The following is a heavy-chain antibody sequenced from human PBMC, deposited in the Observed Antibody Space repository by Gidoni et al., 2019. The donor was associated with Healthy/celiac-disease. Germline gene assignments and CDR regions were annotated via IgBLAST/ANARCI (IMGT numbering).Heavy chain of an antibody. J-gene: IGHJ6*02. Sequence: EVQLVESGGGLVKPGGSLRLSCAASGFPFSNAWMSWVRQAPGKGLEWVGLIKSKTDGGTTDYAAPVKGRFTISRDDSKNTLYLQMNSLKTEDTAVYYCTTGEYGSMDVWGQGTTVTVSS. CDR2: IKSKTDGGTT. D-gene: IGHD2-15*01. V-gene: IGHV3-15*01. CDR3: TTGEYGSMDV. CDR1: GFPFSNAW.